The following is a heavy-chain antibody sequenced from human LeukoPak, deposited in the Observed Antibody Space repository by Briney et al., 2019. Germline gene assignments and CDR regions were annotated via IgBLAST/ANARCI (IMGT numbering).Heavy chain of an antibody. J-gene: IGHJ3*02. V-gene: IGHV4-59*08. D-gene: IGHD5-24*01. Sequence: NPSETLSLTCSVSGGSVRSYSWSRIRQPPGKVLEWIGYIHNSGTTNYKPSLKSRVIISVETTKNQFSLKLSSVTAADTAVYYCARHGGESLVATILHAFDIWGRGTMVTVSS. CDR3: ARHGGESLVATILHAFDI. CDR1: GGSVRSYS. CDR2: IHNSGTT.